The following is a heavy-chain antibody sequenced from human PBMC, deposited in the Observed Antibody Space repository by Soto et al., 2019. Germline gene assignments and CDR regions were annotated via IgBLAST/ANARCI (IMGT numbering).Heavy chain of an antibody. V-gene: IGHV3-11*01. D-gene: IGHD2-2*01. J-gene: IGHJ5*02. CDR3: AIKELLSRFGP. CDR1: GFTFSDYY. Sequence: QVQLVESGGGLVKPGGSLRLSCAASGFTFSDYYMSWIRQAPGKGLERVSYISSCGSTIYYADSVKGRFTISRDNAKNSLYLEMISVSAEDTAVYYCAIKELLSRFGPWGQGTLVTVCS. CDR2: ISSCGSTI.